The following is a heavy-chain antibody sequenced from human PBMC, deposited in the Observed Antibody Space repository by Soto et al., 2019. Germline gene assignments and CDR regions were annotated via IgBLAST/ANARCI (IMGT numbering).Heavy chain of an antibody. CDR3: ARVDCSSTSCPGRYYGMDV. V-gene: IGHV1-2*04. Sequence: ASVKVSCKASGYTFTGYYMHWVRQAPGQGLEWMGWINPNRVGTNYAQKFQGWVTMTRDTSISTAYMELSRLRSDDTAVYYCARVDCSSTSCPGRYYGMDVWGQGTTVTVSS. CDR2: INPNRVGT. J-gene: IGHJ6*02. CDR1: GYTFTGYY. D-gene: IGHD2-2*01.